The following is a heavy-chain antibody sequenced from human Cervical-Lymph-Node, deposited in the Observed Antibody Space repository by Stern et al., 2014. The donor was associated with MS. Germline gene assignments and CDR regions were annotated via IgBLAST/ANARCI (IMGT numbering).Heavy chain of an antibody. CDR3: ARGANYPGSDGYYYGGAFDP. CDR2: LEPNRGKT. V-gene: IGHV1-8*01. D-gene: IGHD3-22*01. Sequence: VQLVESGAEVKKPGASVKVSCKASGYAFTNYDINWLRRATGQGLELVGWLEPNRGKTGYAQNFQGRVTMTRDTSIDTVYMELSSLRSEDTAVYYCARGANYPGSDGYYYGGAFDPWGQGTLVTVSS. CDR1: GYAFTNYD. J-gene: IGHJ5*02.